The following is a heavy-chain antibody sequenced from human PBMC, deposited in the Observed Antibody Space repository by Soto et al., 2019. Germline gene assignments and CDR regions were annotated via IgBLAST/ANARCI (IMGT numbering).Heavy chain of an antibody. Sequence: GGSLRLSCAASGFTFSSYWMSWVRQTPGKGLEWVANIKEDGSEENYVDSVKGRFTISRDNAKNSLYLQMNSLRAEDTAVYYCARVSTESAYRPPDCWGQGTLVTVSS. D-gene: IGHD3-3*01. J-gene: IGHJ4*02. CDR1: GFTFSSYW. CDR3: ARVSTESAYRPPDC. CDR2: IKEDGSEE. V-gene: IGHV3-7*01.